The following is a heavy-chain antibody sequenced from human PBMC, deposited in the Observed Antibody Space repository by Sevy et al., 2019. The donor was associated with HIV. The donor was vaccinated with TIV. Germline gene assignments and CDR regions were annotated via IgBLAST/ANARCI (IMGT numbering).Heavy chain of an antibody. Sequence: ASVKVSCKASGYTFTGYYMHWVRQAPGQGLEWMGWINPDSGGPNYAPKFQGRVTLTRDPSISTAYMELGRLKSDDTAVYYCVRDDRDGYFDYWGQGTLVTVSS. CDR1: GYTFTGYY. CDR2: INPDSGGP. J-gene: IGHJ4*02. V-gene: IGHV1-2*02. CDR3: VRDDRDGYFDY.